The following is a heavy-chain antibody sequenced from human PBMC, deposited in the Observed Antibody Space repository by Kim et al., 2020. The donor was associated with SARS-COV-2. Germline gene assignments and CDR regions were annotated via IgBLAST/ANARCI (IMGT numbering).Heavy chain of an antibody. D-gene: IGHD2-2*01. J-gene: IGHJ4*02. CDR3: ATDLDCSSTSCSYYFDY. Sequence: VEGRFTISRDNSKNTLYLQMNSLRAEDTAVYYCATDLDCSSTSCSYYFDYWGQGTLVTVSS. V-gene: IGHV3-30*03.